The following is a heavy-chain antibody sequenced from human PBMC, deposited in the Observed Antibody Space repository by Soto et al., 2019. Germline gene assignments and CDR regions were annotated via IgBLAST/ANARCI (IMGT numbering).Heavy chain of an antibody. Sequence: GASVKVSCKASGYTFTSYGISWVRQAPGQGLERMGWISAYNGNTNYAQKLQGRVTMTTDTSTSTAYMELRSLRSDDTAVYYCARGSCSGGSCYPETYYYYYGMDVWGQGTTVTVSS. D-gene: IGHD2-15*01. CDR2: ISAYNGNT. CDR3: ARGSCSGGSCYPETYYYYYGMDV. CDR1: GYTFTSYG. V-gene: IGHV1-18*01. J-gene: IGHJ6*02.